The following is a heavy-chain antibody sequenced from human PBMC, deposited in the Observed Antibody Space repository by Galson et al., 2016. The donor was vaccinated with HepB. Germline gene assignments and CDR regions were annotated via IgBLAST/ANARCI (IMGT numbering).Heavy chain of an antibody. J-gene: IGHJ5*02. CDR1: GGSISSSSYY. CDR2: MYYSGST. D-gene: IGHD2-2*01. V-gene: IGHV4-39*01. Sequence: SETLSLTCTVSGGSISSSSYYWGWVRQPPGKGLEWIGSMYYSGSTYYNSSLKSRVTISVDTSKNQFSLKVTSATAAETAVYYCARRGRDCSSASCSQPDPWGQGTLVTVSP. CDR3: ARRGRDCSSASCSQPDP.